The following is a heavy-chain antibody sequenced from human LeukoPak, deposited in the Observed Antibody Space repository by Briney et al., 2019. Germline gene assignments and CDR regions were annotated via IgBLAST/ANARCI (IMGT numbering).Heavy chain of an antibody. D-gene: IGHD6-19*01. J-gene: IGHJ4*02. CDR2: ISSSGSTI. CDR3: ARGGDTGWYTNFDF. V-gene: IGHV3-48*03. CDR1: GFIFSNYE. Sequence: GGSLRLSCAASGFIFSNYEINWVRQAPGRGLEWGSYISSSGSTISHADSVRGRFTISRDNAKNSLYLQMNGLRVEDTAVYYCARGGDTGWYTNFDFWGQGTLVTVSS.